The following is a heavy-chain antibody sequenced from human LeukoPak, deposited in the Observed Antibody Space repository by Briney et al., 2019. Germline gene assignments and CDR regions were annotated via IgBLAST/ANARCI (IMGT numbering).Heavy chain of an antibody. D-gene: IGHD6-13*01. CDR2: INSDGSST. Sequence: GGSLRLSCAASGFTFSSYWMHWVRQAPGKGLVWVSRINSDGSSTSYAHSVKSQYTISRDNAKNTLYLQMTSLRAEDTAVYYCARDGSSWSNWLDPWGQGTRVTVSS. V-gene: IGHV3-74*01. CDR1: GFTFSSYW. J-gene: IGHJ5*02. CDR3: ARDGSSWSNWLDP.